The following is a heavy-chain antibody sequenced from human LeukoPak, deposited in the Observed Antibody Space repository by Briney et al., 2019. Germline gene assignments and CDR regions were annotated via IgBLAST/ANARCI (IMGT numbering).Heavy chain of an antibody. CDR3: ARPQTHAAFDI. CDR2: INPSGGSA. CDR1: GYTFTSYY. J-gene: IGHJ3*02. V-gene: IGHV1-46*01. Sequence: GASVEVSCKASGYTFTSYYMHWVRQAPGQGLEWMGIINPSGGSASYAQKFQGRVTMTRDMSTSTVYMELSSLRSEDTAVYYCARPQTHAAFDIWGQGTMVTVSS.